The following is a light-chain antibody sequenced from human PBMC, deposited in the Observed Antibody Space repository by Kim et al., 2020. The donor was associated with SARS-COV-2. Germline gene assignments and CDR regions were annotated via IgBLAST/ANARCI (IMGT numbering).Light chain of an antibody. J-gene: IGLJ1*01. V-gene: IGLV3-1*01. CDR2: QDS. Sequence: SYELTQPPSVSVSPGQTASITCSGDKLGDKYACWYQQKPGQSPVLVIYQDSKRPSGIPERFSGSNSGNTATLTISGTQAMDEADYYCQAWDSSIYVFGT. CDR3: QAWDSSIYV. CDR1: KLGDKY.